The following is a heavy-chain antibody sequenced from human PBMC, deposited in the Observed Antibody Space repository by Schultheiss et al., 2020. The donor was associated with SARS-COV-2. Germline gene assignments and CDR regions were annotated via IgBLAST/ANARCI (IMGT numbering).Heavy chain of an antibody. Sequence: GGSLRLSCAASGFTFSSYSMHWVRQAPGKGLEWVSYISGSSSTIYYGDSVKGRFTISRDNSKNTLHLQMNSLSVEDTALYFCARGRAEKYYGALDVWGQGALVTVSS. CDR3: ARGRAEKYYGALDV. D-gene: IGHD4/OR15-4a*01. V-gene: IGHV3-48*01. CDR2: ISGSSSTI. J-gene: IGHJ4*02. CDR1: GFTFSSYS.